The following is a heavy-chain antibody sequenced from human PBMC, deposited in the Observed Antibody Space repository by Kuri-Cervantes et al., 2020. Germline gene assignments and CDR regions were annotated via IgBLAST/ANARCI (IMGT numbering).Heavy chain of an antibody. Sequence: SETLSLTCAVYGGSFSGYYWSWIRQPPGKGLEWIGYIYYSGSTNYNPSLKSRVTISVDTSKNQFSLKLSSVTAADTAVYYCARSYSSGWYVLWGQGTLVTVSS. D-gene: IGHD6-19*01. V-gene: IGHV4-59*01. CDR1: GGSFSGYY. J-gene: IGHJ4*02. CDR3: ARSYSSGWYVL. CDR2: IYYSGST.